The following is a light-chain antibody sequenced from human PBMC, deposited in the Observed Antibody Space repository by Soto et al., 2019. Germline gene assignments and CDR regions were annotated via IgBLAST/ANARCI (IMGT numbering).Light chain of an antibody. CDR1: QGIRSW. J-gene: IGKJ4*01. CDR2: AAS. V-gene: IGKV1D-12*01. CDR3: QQSDTFPAT. Sequence: DIQMTQSPSSVPASVGDRVTITCRASQGIRSWLAWYQQRPGKAPKLLISAASSLQSAVPSRFSGSGSGTDFTLTISSLQPDDFATYYCQQSDTFPATFGGGTKVEIK.